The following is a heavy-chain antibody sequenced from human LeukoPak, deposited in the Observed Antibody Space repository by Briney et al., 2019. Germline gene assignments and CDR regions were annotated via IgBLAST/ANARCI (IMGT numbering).Heavy chain of an antibody. CDR2: ISAYNGNT. CDR3: ARDSRHYDSSGYYFY. Sequence: EASVKVSCKASGYTFTSYGISWVRQAPGQGLEWMGWISAYNGNTNYAQKLQGRVTMTTDTSTSTAYMELRSLRSDDTAVYYCARDSRHYDSSGYYFYWGQGTLVTVSS. J-gene: IGHJ4*02. CDR1: GYTFTSYG. V-gene: IGHV1-18*01. D-gene: IGHD3-22*01.